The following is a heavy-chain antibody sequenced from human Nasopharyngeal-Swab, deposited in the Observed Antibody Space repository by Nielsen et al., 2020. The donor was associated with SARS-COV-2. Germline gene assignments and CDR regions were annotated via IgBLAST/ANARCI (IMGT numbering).Heavy chain of an antibody. V-gene: IGHV3-48*03. D-gene: IGHD6-19*01. Sequence: GESLKISCAASGFTSDNYEMNWVRQAPGKGLEWVSYISTSGATIHYADSVRGRFTISRDNAKKSLYLQMNSLRAEDTAVYYCARASRGWSWGQGTLVTVSS. CDR1: GFTSDNYE. J-gene: IGHJ5*02. CDR3: ARASRGWS. CDR2: ISTSGATI.